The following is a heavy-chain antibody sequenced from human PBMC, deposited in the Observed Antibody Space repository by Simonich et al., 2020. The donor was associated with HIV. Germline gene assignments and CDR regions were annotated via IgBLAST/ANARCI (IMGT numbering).Heavy chain of an antibody. D-gene: IGHD7-27*01. CDR1: GFSLSTSGVG. V-gene: IGHV2-5*02. CDR3: AHRRLNWGGDYFDY. J-gene: IGHJ4*02. Sequence: QITLKESGSTLVKPTQTLTLTCTFSGFSLSTSGVGVGWIRQPPGKALEWLELIFWDDDKRYSPSLKSRLTITKDTSKNQVVLTMTNMDPVDTATYYCAHRRLNWGGDYFDYWGQGTLVTVSS. CDR2: IFWDDDK.